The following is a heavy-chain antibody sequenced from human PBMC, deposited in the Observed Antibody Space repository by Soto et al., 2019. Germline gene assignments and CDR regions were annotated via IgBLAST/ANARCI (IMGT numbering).Heavy chain of an antibody. CDR1: GGSFSGYY. CDR3: ARLGYDSPPLDY. CDR2: INHSGST. V-gene: IGHV4-34*01. D-gene: IGHD5-12*01. J-gene: IGHJ4*02. Sequence: PSGTLSLTCAVCGGSFSGYYWSWIRQPPGKGLEWIGEINHSGSTNYNPSLRSRVTISVDTSKNQFSLKLSSVTAADTAVYYCARLGYDSPPLDYWGQGTLVTVSS.